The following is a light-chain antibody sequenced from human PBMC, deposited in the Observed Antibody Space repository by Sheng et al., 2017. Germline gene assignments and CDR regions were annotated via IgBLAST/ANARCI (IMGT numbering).Light chain of an antibody. J-gene: IGKJ1*01. CDR2: KAS. V-gene: IGKV1-5*03. CDR3: QQYQTYWT. CDR1: QSISSW. Sequence: DIPMTQSPSTLSASVGDRVTITCRASQSISSWLAWYQQKPGKAPKLLIYKASTLKSGVPSRFSGSGSGTEFTLAISSLQPDDFATYYCQQYQTYWTFGQGTKVEVK.